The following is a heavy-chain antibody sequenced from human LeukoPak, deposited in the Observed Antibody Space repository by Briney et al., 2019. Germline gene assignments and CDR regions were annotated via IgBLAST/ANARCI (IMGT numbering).Heavy chain of an antibody. CDR2: TSSDLNVK. J-gene: IGHJ4*02. V-gene: IGHV3-30-3*01. CDR1: GSTFRNYV. D-gene: IGHD3-10*01. CDR3: AREGYYGSGSPPSLYFDY. Sequence: GGSLRLSCAASGSTFRNYVIHWVRQAPGKGLEWVAVTSSDLNVKLYADSVKGRFTISRDNSRSTLYLQMNSLRPEDTAIYYCAREGYYGSGSPPSLYFDYWGQGTLVTVSS.